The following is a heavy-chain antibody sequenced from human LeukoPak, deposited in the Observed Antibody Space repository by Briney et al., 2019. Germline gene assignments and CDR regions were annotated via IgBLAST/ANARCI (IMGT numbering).Heavy chain of an antibody. D-gene: IGHD4-23*01. CDR2: ICAYNGNT. V-gene: IGHV1-18*01. CDR3: ARDRWGDYYYYYGMDV. CDR1: GYTFTSYG. Sequence: ASVKVSCKASGYTFTSYGISWVRQAPGQGLEWMGWICAYNGNTNYAQKRQGRVTMTTDTSTSTAYMELRSLRSDDTAVYYCARDRWGDYYYYYGMDVWGQGTTVTVSS. J-gene: IGHJ6*02.